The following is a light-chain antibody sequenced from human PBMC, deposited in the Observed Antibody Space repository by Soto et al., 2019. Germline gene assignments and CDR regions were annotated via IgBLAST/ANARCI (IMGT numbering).Light chain of an antibody. CDR2: DVS. J-gene: IGLJ2*01. V-gene: IGLV2-11*01. CDR3: CSYAGSYTFVV. Sequence: QSALNQPRSVSGSPGQSVTISCTGTSSDVGCYEYVTWYQQHPGKAPNLIIYDVSKRPSGVPDRFSASKSGNTASLTISGTQAEDEDDYSCCSYAGSYTFVVFGGWTKRTV. CDR1: SSDVGCYEY.